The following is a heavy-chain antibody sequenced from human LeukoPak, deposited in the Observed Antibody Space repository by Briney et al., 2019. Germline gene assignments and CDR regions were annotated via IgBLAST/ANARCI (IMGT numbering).Heavy chain of an antibody. Sequence: SETLSLTCAIYGGSFTGYYWTWIRQPPGKGLEWIGYIYYSRSTNYNPSLKSRVTISVDTSKNQFSLKLNSVTAADTAVYYCARGISFFDYWGQGTLVTVSS. D-gene: IGHD3-3*02. CDR3: ARGISFFDY. CDR2: IYYSRST. CDR1: GGSFTGYY. V-gene: IGHV4-59*01. J-gene: IGHJ4*02.